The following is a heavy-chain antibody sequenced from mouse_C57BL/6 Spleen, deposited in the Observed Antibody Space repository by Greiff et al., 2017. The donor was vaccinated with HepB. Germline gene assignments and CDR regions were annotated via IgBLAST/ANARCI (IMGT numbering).Heavy chain of an antibody. CDR1: GYTFTSYG. J-gene: IGHJ2*01. D-gene: IGHD2-3*01. CDR2: IYPRSGNT. V-gene: IGHV1-81*01. Sequence: QVQLQQSGAELARPGASVKLSCKASGYTFTSYGISWVKQRTGQGLEWIGEIYPRSGNTYYNEKFKGKATLTADKSSSTAYMELRSLTSEDSAVYFCARLYDGYYGDYWGQGTTLTVSS. CDR3: ARLYDGYYGDY.